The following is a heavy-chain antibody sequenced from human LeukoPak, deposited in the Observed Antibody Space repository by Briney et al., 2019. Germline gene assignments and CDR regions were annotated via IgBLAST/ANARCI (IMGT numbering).Heavy chain of an antibody. CDR2: IYSGGST. V-gene: IGHV3-53*04. CDR3: ARDYNGDYGYFDL. Sequence: GGSLRLSCAASGFTLSSNYMSWVRQAPGKGLEWVSVIYSGGSTYYTDSVMGRFTISRHNSKITLYLQMTSLRAEHTAVYYCARDYNGDYGYFDLWGRGTLVTVSS. CDR1: GFTLSSNY. D-gene: IGHD3-10*01. J-gene: IGHJ2*01.